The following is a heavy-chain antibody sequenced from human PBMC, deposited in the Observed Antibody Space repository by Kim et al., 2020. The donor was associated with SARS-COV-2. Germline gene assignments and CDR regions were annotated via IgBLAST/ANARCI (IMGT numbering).Heavy chain of an antibody. V-gene: IGHV1-2*06. J-gene: IGHJ6*02. CDR1: GYTFTVYY. Sequence: ASVKVSCKASGYTFTVYYMHWVRQAPGQGLEWMGRINPNSGGTNYAQKFQGRVTMTRDTSISTAYMELSRLRSDDTAVYYCARVDNWEQYYYYYGMDVWGQGTTVTVSS. CDR2: INPNSGGT. D-gene: IGHD1-20*01. CDR3: ARVDNWEQYYYYYGMDV.